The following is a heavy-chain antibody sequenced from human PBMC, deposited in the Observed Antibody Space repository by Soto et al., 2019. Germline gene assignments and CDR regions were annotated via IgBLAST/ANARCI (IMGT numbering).Heavy chain of an antibody. V-gene: IGHV5-51*01. J-gene: IGHJ6*02. Sequence: GESLKISCKGSGYTFTNYWIGWVRQMPGKGLEWMGIIYPGDSDTKYNPSFQGQVTISADKSITTTYLQWSSLKASDTAIYYCAASIFYYGMDVWGQGTTVTVYS. CDR1: GYTFTNYW. CDR2: IYPGDSDT. CDR3: AASIFYYGMDV.